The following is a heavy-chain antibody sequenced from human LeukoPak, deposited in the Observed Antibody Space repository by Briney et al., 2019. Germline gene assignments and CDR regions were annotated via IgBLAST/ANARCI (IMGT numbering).Heavy chain of an antibody. J-gene: IGHJ6*02. CDR3: ATEAKSRLNVNYGMDV. Sequence: ATVKVSCKVSGYTLTELSMHWVRQAPGKGLEWMGGFDPEDGETIYAQKFQGRVTMTEDTSTDTAYMELSSLRSEDTAVYYCATEAKSRLNVNYGMDVWGQGTTVTVSS. CDR1: GYTLTELS. CDR2: FDPEDGET. V-gene: IGHV1-24*01. D-gene: IGHD2-8*01.